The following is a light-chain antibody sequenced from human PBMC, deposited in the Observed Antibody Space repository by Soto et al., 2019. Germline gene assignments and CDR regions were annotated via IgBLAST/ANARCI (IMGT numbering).Light chain of an antibody. CDR3: QQYGSSPPWT. CDR1: QRFISSY. CDR2: GAS. Sequence: IGVTQVPGTLSLSPGERATLSWRASQRFISSYLAWYQQKPAHDPRLLLYGASSRATVITHRFSGSGSGTAFTPPTSSLEPADFAVYYCQQYGSSPPWTFGQGTKVDIK. J-gene: IGKJ1*01. V-gene: IGKV3-20*01.